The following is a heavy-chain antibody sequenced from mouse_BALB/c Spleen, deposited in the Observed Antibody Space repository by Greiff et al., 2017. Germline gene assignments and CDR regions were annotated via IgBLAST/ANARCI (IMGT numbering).Heavy chain of an antibody. CDR2: ISSGSSTI. CDR3: AREGYDYDGGYYAMDY. J-gene: IGHJ4*01. D-gene: IGHD2-4*01. CDR1: GFTFSSFG. V-gene: IGHV5-17*02. Sequence: DVMLVESGGGLVQPGGSRKLSCAASGFTFSSFGMHWVRQAPEKGLEWVAYISSGSSTIYYADTVKGRFTISRDNPKNTLFLQMTSLRSEDTAMYYCAREGYDYDGGYYAMDYWGQGTSVTVSS.